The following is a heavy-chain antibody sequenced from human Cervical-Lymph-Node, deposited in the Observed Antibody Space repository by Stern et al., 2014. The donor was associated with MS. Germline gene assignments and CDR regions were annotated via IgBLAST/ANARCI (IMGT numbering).Heavy chain of an antibody. V-gene: IGHV5-51*01. D-gene: IGHD1-14*01. CDR3: ARQTTAWASDV. Sequence: VQLVQSGAELIRPGASLKISCKGSGYKFSIYCIAWVRQMPGQGLEWMGILFPGDSDTRYSPSFQGKVTMSDDKSTSTAYLQWSSLNATDTAMYFCARQTTAWASDVWGQGTLVTVSS. CDR1: GYKFSIYC. CDR2: LFPGDSDT. J-gene: IGHJ4*02.